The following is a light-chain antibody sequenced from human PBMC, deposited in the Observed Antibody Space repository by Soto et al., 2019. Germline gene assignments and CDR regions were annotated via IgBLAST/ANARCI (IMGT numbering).Light chain of an antibody. CDR2: EVS. V-gene: IGLV2-8*01. CDR3: SSYAGSNTYV. J-gene: IGLJ1*01. Sequence: QSALTQPPSASGSPGQSVTISCTGTSSDVGGYNYVSWYQQHPGKAPKLMIYEVSKRPSGVPDRFSGSKSGNTASLTVSGLQAEDEAPYCCSSYAGSNTYVFGNGTKVTV. CDR1: SSDVGGYNY.